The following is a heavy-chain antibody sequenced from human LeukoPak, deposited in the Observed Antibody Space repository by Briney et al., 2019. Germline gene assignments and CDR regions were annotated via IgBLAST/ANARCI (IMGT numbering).Heavy chain of an antibody. D-gene: IGHD1-26*01. Sequence: GGSLRLSCAASGFTFSSYAMSWVRQAPGKGLEWVSAISGSGGSTYYADSVKGRFTISRDNSKNTLYLQMNSLRAEDTAVYYCARSIVGATVVDYWGQGTLVTVSS. CDR1: GFTFSSYA. J-gene: IGHJ4*02. CDR3: ARSIVGATVVDY. CDR2: ISGSGGST. V-gene: IGHV3-23*01.